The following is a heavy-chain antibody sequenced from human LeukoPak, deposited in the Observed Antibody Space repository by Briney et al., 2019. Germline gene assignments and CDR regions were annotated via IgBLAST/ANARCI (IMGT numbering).Heavy chain of an antibody. CDR2: ISRSSSYI. V-gene: IGHV3-21*01. CDR1: GFTFSSYT. D-gene: IGHD3-3*01. Sequence: GGSLRLSCAASGFTFSSYTMNWVRQAPGKGLEWVSSISRSSSYIYYADSVKGRFTISRDNAKNSLYLQMNSLRAEDTAVYYCARDGYDFWSGYCYYYYYMDVWGKGTTVTVSS. J-gene: IGHJ6*03. CDR3: ARDGYDFWSGYCYYYYYMDV.